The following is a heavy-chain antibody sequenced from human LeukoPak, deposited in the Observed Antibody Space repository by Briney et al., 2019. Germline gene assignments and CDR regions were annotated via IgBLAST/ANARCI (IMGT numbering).Heavy chain of an antibody. CDR3: ARERAGLFLQRRWSFDY. CDR2: ISSSSSYI. CDR1: GFTFSSYS. J-gene: IGHJ4*02. D-gene: IGHD2-15*01. V-gene: IGHV3-21*01. Sequence: GGLRLSCAASGFTFSSYSMNWVRQAPGKGMGWVSSISSSSSYIYYADSVKGRFTISRDNAKNSLYLQMNSLRAEDTAVYYCARERAGLFLQRRWSFDYWGQGTLVTVSS.